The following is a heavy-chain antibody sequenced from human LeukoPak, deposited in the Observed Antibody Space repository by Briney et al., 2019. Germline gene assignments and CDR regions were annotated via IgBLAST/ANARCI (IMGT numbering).Heavy chain of an antibody. J-gene: IGHJ4*02. D-gene: IGHD1-26*01. CDR1: GFTFSTYA. CDR2: ISTSGGRT. CDR3: AKTSGSYWNYFDY. V-gene: IGHV3-23*01. Sequence: GGSLRLSCVASGFTFSTYAMSWVRPAPGEGLGWVSGISTSGGRTFYADSVKGRFTLSRDNSKNTLYLQMNSLRAEDTAVYYCAKTSGSYWNYFDYWGQGTLVTVSS.